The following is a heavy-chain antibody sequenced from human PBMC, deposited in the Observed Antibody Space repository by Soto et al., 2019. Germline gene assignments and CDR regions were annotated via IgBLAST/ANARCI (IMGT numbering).Heavy chain of an antibody. CDR2: IKSKTDGGTT. CDR3: TTASHVLRFLEWLLPYYYYGMDV. CDR1: GFTFSNAW. J-gene: IGHJ6*02. Sequence: EVQLVESGGGLVKPGGSLRLSCAASGFTFSNAWMSWVRQAPGKGLEWVGRIKSKTDGGTTDYAAPVKGRFTISRDDSKNTLYLQMNRLKTEDTAVYYCTTASHVLRFLEWLLPYYYYGMDVWGQGTTVTVSS. D-gene: IGHD3-3*01. V-gene: IGHV3-15*01.